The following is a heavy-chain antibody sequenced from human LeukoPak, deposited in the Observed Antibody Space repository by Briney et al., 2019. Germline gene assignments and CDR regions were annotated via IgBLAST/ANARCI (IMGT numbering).Heavy chain of an antibody. CDR1: GFTFSSHE. D-gene: IGHD5-18*01. Sequence: RGSLRLSCAASGFTFSSHEMNWVRQAPGKGLEWVSYISSSAGTTYYADSVKGRFTISRDNAKNSLYLQMNSLRAEDTAVYFCARQQLQLWYDWGQGTLVTASS. J-gene: IGHJ4*02. CDR2: ISSSAGTT. V-gene: IGHV3-48*03. CDR3: ARQQLQLWYD.